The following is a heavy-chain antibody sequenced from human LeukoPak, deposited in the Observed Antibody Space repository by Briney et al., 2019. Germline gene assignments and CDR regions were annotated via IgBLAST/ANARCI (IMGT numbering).Heavy chain of an antibody. Sequence: GASVKVSCTASGGTFSSYAISWVRQAPGQGLEWMGRIIPILGIANYAQKFQGRVTITADKSTSTAYMELSSLRSEDTAVYYCARERGPSYGYYYYYGMDVWGQGTTVTVSS. J-gene: IGHJ6*02. CDR1: GGTFSSYA. V-gene: IGHV1-69*04. CDR3: ARERGPSYGYYYYYGMDV. D-gene: IGHD5-18*01. CDR2: IIPILGIA.